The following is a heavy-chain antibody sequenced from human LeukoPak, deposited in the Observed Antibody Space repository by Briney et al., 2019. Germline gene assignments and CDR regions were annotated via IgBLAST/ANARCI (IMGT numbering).Heavy chain of an antibody. Sequence: GASVKVSCKTSGYTFTGYYIHWVRQAPGQGLEWMGLMNPSSGGTKYAHHLQGRVTMTGDTSIRTAYMELSGLTSDDTAMYYCARSPEYSGSYFDYWGQGTLVTVSS. V-gene: IGHV1-2*02. CDR2: MNPSSGGT. CDR1: GYTFTGYY. CDR3: ARSPEYSGSYFDY. D-gene: IGHD1-26*01. J-gene: IGHJ4*02.